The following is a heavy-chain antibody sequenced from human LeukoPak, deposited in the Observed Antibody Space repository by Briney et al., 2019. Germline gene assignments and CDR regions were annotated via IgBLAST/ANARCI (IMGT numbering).Heavy chain of an antibody. Sequence: SETLSLTCAVSGYSISSGYYWGWIRQPPGKGLEWIGSIYHSGSTYYNPSLKSRVTISVDTSKNQFSLKLSSVTAADTAVYYCARLRPRSKDRYGLGSGYYFDYWGQGTLVTVSS. J-gene: IGHJ4*02. V-gene: IGHV4-38-2*01. D-gene: IGHD5-18*01. CDR2: IYHSGST. CDR3: ARLRPRSKDRYGLGSGYYFDY. CDR1: GYSISSGYY.